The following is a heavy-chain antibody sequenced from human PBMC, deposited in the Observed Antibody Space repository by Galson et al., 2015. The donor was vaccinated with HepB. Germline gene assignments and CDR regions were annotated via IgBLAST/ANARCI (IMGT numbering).Heavy chain of an antibody. J-gene: IGHJ4*02. CDR3: ATAVVTPGVDY. Sequence: SVKVSCKASGYTFTGYYMHWVRQAPGQGLEWMGWINPNSGGTNYAQKFQGRVHMTRDTSISTAYMELRRLRYDDSAVYYCATAVVTPGVDYWGQGTLVTVTS. CDR2: INPNSGGT. V-gene: IGHV1-2*02. D-gene: IGHD4-23*01. CDR1: GYTFTGYY.